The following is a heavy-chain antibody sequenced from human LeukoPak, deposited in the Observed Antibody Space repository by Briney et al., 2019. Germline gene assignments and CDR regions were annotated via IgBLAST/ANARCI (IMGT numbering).Heavy chain of an antibody. D-gene: IGHD1-26*01. CDR3: ARFKGGTGFDY. V-gene: IGHV4-39*01. CDR2: ISSSGKA. J-gene: IGHJ4*02. CDR1: GGSITTTDFD. Sequence: SETLSLTCAVSGGSITTTDFDWAWIRQPPGQGFEWIATISSSGKAHYYPSLMSRVTISVDTSKNQFSLDVTSVTAADTGLFYCARFKGGTGFDYWGRGILVIVS.